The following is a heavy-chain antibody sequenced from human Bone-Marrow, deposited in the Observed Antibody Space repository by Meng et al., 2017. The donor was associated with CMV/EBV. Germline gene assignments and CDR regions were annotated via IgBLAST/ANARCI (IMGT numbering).Heavy chain of an antibody. J-gene: IGHJ4*02. CDR3: ARVECRSISCLASFDN. V-gene: IGHV3-7*01. CDR1: GFTFSSYG. D-gene: IGHD2-2*01. Sequence: GESLKISCAASGFTFSSYGMHWVRQAPGKGLEWVANIKQDGSEKYYVDSVKGRFTISRDNAKNTLYLQMNSLRAEDTAVYYCARVECRSISCLASFDNWGPGTLVNVSS. CDR2: IKQDGSEK.